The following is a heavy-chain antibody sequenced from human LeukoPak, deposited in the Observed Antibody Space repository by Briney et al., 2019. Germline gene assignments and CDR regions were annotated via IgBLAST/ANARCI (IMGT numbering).Heavy chain of an antibody. Sequence: PGGSLRLSCAASEFTFSSYWMHWVRQAPGKGLVWVSHINPDGTTTNYADSVKGRFTISRDNVKNTLHLQMNSLRAEDTAVYYCVRGIRDYYGLDYWGQGTLVTVSS. V-gene: IGHV3-74*01. CDR3: VRGIRDYYGLDY. J-gene: IGHJ4*02. CDR2: INPDGTTT. D-gene: IGHD3-22*01. CDR1: EFTFSSYW.